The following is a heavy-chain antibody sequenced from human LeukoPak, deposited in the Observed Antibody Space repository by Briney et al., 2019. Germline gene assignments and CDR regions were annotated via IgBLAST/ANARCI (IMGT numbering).Heavy chain of an antibody. V-gene: IGHV3-11*04. CDR1: GFTFSDYY. CDR3: TRHHTDGYNFWY. J-gene: IGHJ4*02. CDR2: ISSSGRTI. Sequence: GGSLRLSCAASGFTFSDYYMSWVRQAPGKGLEWRSYISSSGRTIYYADSVKGRFTVSRDNAQNSLYLQMYSLRAEDTAVYYCTRHHTDGYNFWYWGPGALVTVSS. D-gene: IGHD5-24*01.